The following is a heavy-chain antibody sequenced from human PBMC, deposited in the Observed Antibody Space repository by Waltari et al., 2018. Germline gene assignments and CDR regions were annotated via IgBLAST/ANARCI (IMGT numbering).Heavy chain of an antibody. CDR3: ARRWDYDFWSGYYTVFDY. CDR1: GGSISSSGYY. Sequence: QLQLQESGPGLVKPSATLSLTCTVSGGSISSSGYYWGWIRQPPGKGLEWIGSIYYSGSTYYNPSLKSRVTISVDTSKNQFSLKLSSVTAADTAVYYCARRWDYDFWSGYYTVFDYWGQGTLVTVSS. D-gene: IGHD3-3*01. CDR2: IYYSGST. V-gene: IGHV4-39*01. J-gene: IGHJ4*02.